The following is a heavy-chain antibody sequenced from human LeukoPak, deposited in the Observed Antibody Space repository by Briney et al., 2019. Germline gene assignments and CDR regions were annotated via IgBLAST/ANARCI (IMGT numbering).Heavy chain of an antibody. CDR1: GGSISSYY. J-gene: IGHJ4*02. D-gene: IGHD3-22*01. V-gene: IGHV4-4*07. CDR3: ATYYSDSSAYVHYLDS. Sequence: SETLSLTCTVSGGSISSYYWGWIRQPAGKGLEWIGRIYTSGSTNYNPSLKSRVTMSVDTSKNQFSLKLSSVTAADTAVYYCATYYSDSSAYVHYLDSWGRGALVTVSS. CDR2: IYTSGST.